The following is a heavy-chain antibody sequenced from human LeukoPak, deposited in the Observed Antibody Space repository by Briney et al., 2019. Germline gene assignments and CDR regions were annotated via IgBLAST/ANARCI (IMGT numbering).Heavy chain of an antibody. CDR3: ARLTSGHFDY. V-gene: IGHV4-39*01. Sequence: SETLSLTCTVSGGSISRSSYYWGWIRQPPGKGLEWIATIYYSGSTYYNPSLRSRVTISADTSKNQFSLKLSSVTAADTAVYYCARLTSGHFDYWGQGTLVTVSS. CDR2: IYYSGST. D-gene: IGHD3-10*01. CDR1: GGSISRSSYY. J-gene: IGHJ4*02.